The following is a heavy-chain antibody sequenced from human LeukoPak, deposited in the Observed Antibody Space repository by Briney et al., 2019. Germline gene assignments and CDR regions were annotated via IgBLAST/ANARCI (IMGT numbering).Heavy chain of an antibody. V-gene: IGHV3-48*01. Sequence: GGSLRLSCAASGFTFSSYSMTWVRQAPGKGLEWVSYISSSSTIYYADSVKGRFTISRDNAKNSLYLQMNSLRAEDTAVYYCARGATVVTPDFDYWGQGTLVTVSS. CDR2: ISSSSTI. CDR3: ARGATVVTPDFDY. J-gene: IGHJ4*02. CDR1: GFTFSSYS. D-gene: IGHD4-23*01.